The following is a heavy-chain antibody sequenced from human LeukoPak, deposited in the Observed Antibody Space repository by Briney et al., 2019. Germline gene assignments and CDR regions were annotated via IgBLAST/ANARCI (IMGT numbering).Heavy chain of an antibody. D-gene: IGHD6-6*01. CDR2: IYYSGST. V-gene: IGHV4-59*01. Sequence: PSETLSLTCTVSGGSISSYYWSWIRQPPGKGLEWIGDIYYSGSTNYNPSLKSRVTISVDTSKNQFSLKLSSVTAADTAVYYCAREREYSSPSELVYWGQGTLVTVSS. J-gene: IGHJ4*02. CDR3: AREREYSSPSELVY. CDR1: GGSISSYY.